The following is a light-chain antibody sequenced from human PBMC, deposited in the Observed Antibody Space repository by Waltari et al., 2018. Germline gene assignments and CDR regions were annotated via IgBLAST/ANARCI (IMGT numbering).Light chain of an antibody. J-gene: IGKJ1*01. CDR3: QQYHTYWA. CDR2: KAS. V-gene: IGKV1-5*03. Sequence: DIQMTQSPSTLSASVGDRVTITCRASQSISSWLAWYQQKPGKAPKLLIYKASTLQSVIPSRFSGSGSGTDFTLTISSLHPDDFATYYCQQYHTYWACGQGTKVEIK. CDR1: QSISSW.